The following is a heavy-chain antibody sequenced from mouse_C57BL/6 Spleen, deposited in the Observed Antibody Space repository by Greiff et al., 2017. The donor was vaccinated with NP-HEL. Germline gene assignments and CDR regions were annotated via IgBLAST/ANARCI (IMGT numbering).Heavy chain of an antibody. Sequence: VQLQQSGAELVKPGASVKISCKASGYAFSSYWMNWVKQRPGKGLEWFGQIYPGDGDTNYNGKFKGKATLTADKSSSTAYMQLSSLTSEDSAVYFGARSQYYYGSSYFDYWGQGTTLTVSS. J-gene: IGHJ2*01. CDR1: GYAFSSYW. CDR2: IYPGDGDT. CDR3: ARSQYYYGSSYFDY. V-gene: IGHV1-80*01. D-gene: IGHD1-1*01.